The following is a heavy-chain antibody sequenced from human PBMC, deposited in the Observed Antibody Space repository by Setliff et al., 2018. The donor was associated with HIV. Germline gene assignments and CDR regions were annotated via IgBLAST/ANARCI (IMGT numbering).Heavy chain of an antibody. CDR3: ARRFGEVYDWIDP. CDR1: DNSISSFY. CDR2: INSSGRT. Sequence: SETLSLTCTVSDNSISSFYWSWIRQPPGKGPEWIGYINSSGRTNYNPSLKGRVTISLDTSKNRFSLKLNSVTAADTAVYYCARRFGEVYDWIDPWGQGTLVTVSS. J-gene: IGHJ5*02. D-gene: IGHD3-10*01. V-gene: IGHV4-4*09.